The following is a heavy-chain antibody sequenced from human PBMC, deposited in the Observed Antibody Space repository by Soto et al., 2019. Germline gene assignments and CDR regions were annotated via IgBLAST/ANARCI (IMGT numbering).Heavy chain of an antibody. CDR2: IYGRGNT. J-gene: IGHJ5*02. CDR1: AGSISSGGYY. CDR3: ARDPCFGITGNNWFDP. V-gene: IGHV4-31*02. Sequence: PSQTMSLTWTLSAGSISSGGYYWNWILQHPGKGLEWIGYIYGRGNTYYKPPLKSRVTISTDTSKNQFYLKLSSVTAADTADYYSARDPCFGITGNNWFDPWGQGTLVTVSS. D-gene: IGHD1-20*01.